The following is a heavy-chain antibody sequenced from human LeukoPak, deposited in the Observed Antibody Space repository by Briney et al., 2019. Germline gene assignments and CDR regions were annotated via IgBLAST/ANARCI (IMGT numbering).Heavy chain of an antibody. J-gene: IGHJ4*02. CDR1: GGSISSSSYY. Sequence: SETLSLTCTVSGGSISSSSYYWGWIRQPPWKGLEWIGSIYYSGSTYYNPSLKSRVTISVDTSKNQFSLKLSSVTAADTAVYYCARLGVAAGLDYWGQGTLVTVSS. V-gene: IGHV4-39*01. CDR2: IYYSGST. CDR3: ARLGVAAGLDY. D-gene: IGHD2-15*01.